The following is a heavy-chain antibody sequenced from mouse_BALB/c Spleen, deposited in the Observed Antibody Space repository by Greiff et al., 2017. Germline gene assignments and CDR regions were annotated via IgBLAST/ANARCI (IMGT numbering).Heavy chain of an antibody. D-gene: IGHD1-1*01. Sequence: VQLQESGAELVRPGSSVKISCKASGYAFSSYWMNWVKQRPGQGLEWIGQIYPGDGDTNYNGKFKGKATLTADKSSSTAYMQLSSLTSEDSAVYFCARDGYYGSSYGYWGQGTTLTVSS. V-gene: IGHV1-80*01. J-gene: IGHJ2*01. CDR3: ARDGYYGSSYGY. CDR1: GYAFSSYW. CDR2: IYPGDGDT.